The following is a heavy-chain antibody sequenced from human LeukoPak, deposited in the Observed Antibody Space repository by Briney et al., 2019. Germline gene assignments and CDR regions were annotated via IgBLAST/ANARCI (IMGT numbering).Heavy chain of an antibody. Sequence: ASVKVSCKASGYTFTSYYMLWVRQAPGQGLEWMGIINPSGGSTSYAQKFQGRVTMTRDMSTSTVYMELSSLRSEDTAVYYCARSSSSTIAGLDYWGQGTLVTVSS. J-gene: IGHJ4*02. V-gene: IGHV1-46*01. D-gene: IGHD2-2*01. CDR3: ARSSSSTIAGLDY. CDR1: GYTFTSYY. CDR2: INPSGGST.